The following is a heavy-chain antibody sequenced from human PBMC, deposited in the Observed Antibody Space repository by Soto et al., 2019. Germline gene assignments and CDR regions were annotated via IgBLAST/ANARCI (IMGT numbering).Heavy chain of an antibody. V-gene: IGHV1-46*01. CDR1: ANTFINNY. D-gene: IGHD3-3*01. Sequence: QVQLLQSGAEVKKPGASVRISCKSSANTFINNYINWVRQAPGQGLEWLGVFNPRGGTTRYAQKFQGRVTITGDTSTRTVFMELSNLKSEDTAVYYCARVYGLVQYDDFWSGYYNYRGQGTLVIVSS. CDR2: FNPRGGTT. J-gene: IGHJ4*02. CDR3: ARVYGLVQYDDFWSGYYNY.